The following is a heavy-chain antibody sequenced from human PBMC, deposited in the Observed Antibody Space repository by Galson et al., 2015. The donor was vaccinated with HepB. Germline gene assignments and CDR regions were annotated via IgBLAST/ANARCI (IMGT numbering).Heavy chain of an antibody. J-gene: IGHJ4*02. V-gene: IGHV3-49*03. CDR2: IRSKAYGGTT. D-gene: IGHD6-19*01. Sequence: SLRLSCAASGFTFGDYAMSWFRQAPGKGLEWVGFIRSKAYGGTTEYAASVKGRFTISRDDSKSIAYLQMNSLKTEDTAVYYCTRGQRYSSGWYRRATLVNHGYYFDYWGQGTLVTVSS. CDR3: TRGQRYSSGWYRRATLVNHGYYFDY. CDR1: GFTFGDYA.